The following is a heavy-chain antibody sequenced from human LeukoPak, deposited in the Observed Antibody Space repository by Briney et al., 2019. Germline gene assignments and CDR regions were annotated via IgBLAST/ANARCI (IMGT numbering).Heavy chain of an antibody. D-gene: IGHD6-13*01. V-gene: IGHV4-59*01. Sequence: SETLSLTCAVYGGSFSGYYWSWIRQPPGKGLEWIGYIYYSGSTNYDPSLKSRVTLSVDTSKNQFSLKLSSVTAADTAVYYCASGSSSWSFDYWGQGTLVTVSS. J-gene: IGHJ4*02. CDR1: GGSFSGYY. CDR2: IYYSGST. CDR3: ASGSSSWSFDY.